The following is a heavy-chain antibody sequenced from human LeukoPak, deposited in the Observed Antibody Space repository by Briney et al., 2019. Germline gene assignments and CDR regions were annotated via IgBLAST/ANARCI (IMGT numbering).Heavy chain of an antibody. D-gene: IGHD4-17*01. CDR1: GFPFSASA. J-gene: IGHJ5*02. CDR3: ATVKYDYGDPVGWFEP. Sequence: PGGSLRLSCAASGFPFSASAMTWVRQAPGKGLEWVSHILSTGTTYYADSVRGRFTISRDNSKNTLYLLMTSLRADDTAVYYCATVKYDYGDPVGWFEPWGQGTLVTVSS. V-gene: IGHV3-23*01. CDR2: ILSTGTT.